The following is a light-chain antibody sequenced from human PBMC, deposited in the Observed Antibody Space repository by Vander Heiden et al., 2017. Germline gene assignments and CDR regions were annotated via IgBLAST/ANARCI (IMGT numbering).Light chain of an antibody. V-gene: IGLV2-8*01. CDR2: KVT. Sequence: SAPTQPPPPSVSPAQSVTVTSSGTRSNGGAYDYVTWYQQHPGEAPILMFYKVTQRSSGVPVRSACSKAGNTSSLTVSGHHADEEADYCCSSDAGINDLFFGGGTKLTVV. J-gene: IGLJ2*01. CDR3: SSDAGINDLF. CDR1: RSNGGAYDY.